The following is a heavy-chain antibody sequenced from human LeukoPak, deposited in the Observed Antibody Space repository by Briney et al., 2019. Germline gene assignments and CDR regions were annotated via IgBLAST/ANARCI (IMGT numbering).Heavy chain of an antibody. D-gene: IGHD3-9*01. CDR2: INSDGINT. Sequence: PGGSLRLSCAASGFTFSNYWMHWVRQAPGKGLVWVSRINSDGINTSYADSVKGRFTISRDNSKNTLFLQMGSLRAEDMAVYYCARSPFNILTGYPDYWGQGTLVTVSS. J-gene: IGHJ4*02. CDR3: ARSPFNILTGYPDY. CDR1: GFTFSNYW. V-gene: IGHV3-74*01.